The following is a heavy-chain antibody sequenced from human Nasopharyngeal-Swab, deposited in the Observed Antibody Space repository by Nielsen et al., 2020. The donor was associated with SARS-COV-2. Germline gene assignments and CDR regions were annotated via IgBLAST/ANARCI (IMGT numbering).Heavy chain of an antibody. CDR1: GYSISSGYY. CDR3: AREGYSYGNNWFDP. CDR2: IYHSGST. J-gene: IGHJ5*02. D-gene: IGHD5-18*01. Sequence: CTVSGYSISSGYYWGWIRQPPGKGLEWIGSIYHSGSTYYNPSPKSRVTISVDTSKNQFSLKLSSVTAADTAVYYCAREGYSYGNNWFDPWGQGTLVTVSS. V-gene: IGHV4-38-2*02.